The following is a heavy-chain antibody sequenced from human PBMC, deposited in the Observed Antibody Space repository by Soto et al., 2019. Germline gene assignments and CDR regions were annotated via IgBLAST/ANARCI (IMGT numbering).Heavy chain of an antibody. CDR3: ARTGYYDSSGYYPDY. V-gene: IGHV5-10-1*01. J-gene: IGHJ4*02. CDR2: IDPSDSYT. D-gene: IGHD3-22*01. Sequence: GESLKLSCKGSGYSFTSYWISWVRQMPGKGLEWMGRIDPSDSYTNYSPSFQGHVTISADKSISTAYLQWSSLKASDTAMYYCARTGYYDSSGYYPDYWGQGTLVTSPQ. CDR1: GYSFTSYW.